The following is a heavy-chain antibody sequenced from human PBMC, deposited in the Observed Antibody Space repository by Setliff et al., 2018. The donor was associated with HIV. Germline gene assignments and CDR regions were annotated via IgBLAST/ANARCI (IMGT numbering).Heavy chain of an antibody. J-gene: IGHJ5*02. V-gene: IGHV4-39*07. Sequence: PSETLSLTCSVSGGSICTTNYYWGWVRQPPGKGLEWIGIIYYRGSAYYDLSLKSRVTLSVDTSKNSFSLNLTSVTAADTAVYFCARARGPPLPVLDLWGQGTLVTV. CDR2: IYYRGSA. D-gene: IGHD3-10*01. CDR1: GGSICTTNYY. CDR3: ARARGPPLPVLDL.